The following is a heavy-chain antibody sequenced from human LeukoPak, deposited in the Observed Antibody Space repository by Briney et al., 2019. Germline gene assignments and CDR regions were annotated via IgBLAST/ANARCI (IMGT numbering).Heavy chain of an antibody. CDR1: GFTFSNFG. CDR2: IRYDGNKQ. Sequence: GGSLRLSCAASGFTFSNFGMHWVRQAPGKGLDWVAFIRYDGNKQYYADSVKGRSTISRDNSKNTLYLQMNSLRAEDTAVYYCAKDLSSRTTVVGSFDYWGQGTLVTVSS. J-gene: IGHJ4*02. V-gene: IGHV3-30*02. D-gene: IGHD4-23*01. CDR3: AKDLSSRTTVVGSFDY.